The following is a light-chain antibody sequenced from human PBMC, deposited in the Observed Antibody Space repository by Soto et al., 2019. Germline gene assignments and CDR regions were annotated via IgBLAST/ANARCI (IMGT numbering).Light chain of an antibody. CDR1: QGISRS. V-gene: IGKV1-8*01. CDR3: QQSYSTPWT. J-gene: IGKJ1*01. Sequence: AIRMTQSPSSLSASTGDRVTITCQASQGISRSLAWYQQKPGKAPKLLIYAASVLQSGVPSRFSGTGSGTDFTLTISSLQPEDFATYYCQQSYSTPWTFGQGTKVDIK. CDR2: AAS.